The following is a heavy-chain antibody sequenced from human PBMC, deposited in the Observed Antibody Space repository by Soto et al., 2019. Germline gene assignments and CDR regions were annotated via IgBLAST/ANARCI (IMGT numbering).Heavy chain of an antibody. CDR3: ARDNLAFQGAFDL. CDR2: ITGTSAFT. Sequence: GSLRLSCAASGFVFSGFQFNWVRQAPGGGLEWLSSITGTSAFTEYAESIEGRFTISRDNPNKLLFLHMDNLRPEDTAVYYCARDNLAFQGAFDLWGQGTLVTVS. CDR1: GFVFSGFQ. V-gene: IGHV3-21*01. J-gene: IGHJ4*02. D-gene: IGHD3-16*01.